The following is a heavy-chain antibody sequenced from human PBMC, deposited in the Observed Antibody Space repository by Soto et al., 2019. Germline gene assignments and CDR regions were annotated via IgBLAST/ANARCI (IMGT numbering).Heavy chain of an antibody. D-gene: IGHD3-3*01. CDR1: GYTFTSYG. V-gene: IGHV1-18*01. CDR2: ISAYNGNT. J-gene: IGHJ3*02. Sequence: GASVKVSCKASGYTFTSYGISWVRQAPGQGLEWMGWISAYNGNTNYAQKLQGRVTMTTDTSTSTAYMELRSLRSDDTAVYYCARGRRIKIFGVVWFAFDIWGQGIMVNVSS. CDR3: ARGRRIKIFGVVWFAFDI.